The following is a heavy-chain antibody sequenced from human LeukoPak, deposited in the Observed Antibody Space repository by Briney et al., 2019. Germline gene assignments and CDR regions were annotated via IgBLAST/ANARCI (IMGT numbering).Heavy chain of an antibody. Sequence: PGGSLRLSCAASGFTFSSNYMSWVRQAPGKGLEWVSVIYSGGSTYYADSVKGRFTISRDNSKNTLYLQMNSLRAEDTAVYYCARNWVSYGMDVWGQGTTVTVSS. CDR3: ARNWVSYGMDV. CDR1: GFTFSSNY. CDR2: IYSGGST. V-gene: IGHV3-66*01. D-gene: IGHD2-8*01. J-gene: IGHJ6*02.